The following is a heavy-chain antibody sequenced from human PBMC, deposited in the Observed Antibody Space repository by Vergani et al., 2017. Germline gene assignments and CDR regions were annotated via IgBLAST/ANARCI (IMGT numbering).Heavy chain of an antibody. CDR2: MNPNSGNT. CDR1: GYTFSSYD. V-gene: IGHV1-8*01. Sequence: QVQLVQSGAEVKKPGASVKVSCKASGYTFSSYDINWVRQATGQGLEWMGWMNPNSGNTGYAQKFQGRVTMTRNTSIRTAYMEMSSLRSEDTAVYYCARDRVGSSWDGPAYYMDVWGKGTTVTVSS. CDR3: ARDRVGSSWDGPAYYMDV. D-gene: IGHD6-13*01. J-gene: IGHJ6*03.